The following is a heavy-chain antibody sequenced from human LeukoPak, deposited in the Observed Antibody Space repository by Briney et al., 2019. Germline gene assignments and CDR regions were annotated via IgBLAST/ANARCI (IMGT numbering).Heavy chain of an antibody. CDR2: IYADVAT. V-gene: IGHV4-4*07. CDR1: GASINTYY. J-gene: IGHJ4*02. CDR3: AKVGNNYVFDS. D-gene: IGHD1/OR15-1a*01. Sequence: SETLSLTCTVSGASINTYYWSWIRQPAGKGLEWIWRIYADVATNYNSSLKSRVTMSVDTSKNQFSLKLDSLTAADTAVYYCAKVGNNYVFDSWGQGTLVTVSS.